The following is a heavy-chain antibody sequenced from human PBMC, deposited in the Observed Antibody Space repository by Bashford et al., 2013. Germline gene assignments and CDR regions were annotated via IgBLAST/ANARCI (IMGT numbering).Heavy chain of an antibody. CDR3: AKDLLVRGRGWYFDY. Sequence: GSLRLSCAASGFTFSSYGMHWVRQAPGKGLEWVAVISYDGSNKYYADSVKGRFTISRDNSKNTLYLQMNSLRAEDTAVYYCAKDLLVRGRGWYFDYWGQGTLVTVSS. CDR1: GFTFSSYG. V-gene: IGHV3-30*18. D-gene: IGHD6-19*01. CDR2: ISYDGSNK. J-gene: IGHJ4*02.